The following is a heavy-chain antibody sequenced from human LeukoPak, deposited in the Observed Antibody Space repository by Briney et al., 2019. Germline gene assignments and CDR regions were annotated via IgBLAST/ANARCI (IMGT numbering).Heavy chain of an antibody. CDR1: GGTFSSYA. CDR2: IMPIFGTA. J-gene: IGHJ3*02. Sequence: ASVKVSCKASGGTFSSYAISWVRQAPGQGLEWMGGIMPIFGTANDAQKFQGRVTITADESTSTAYMELSSLRSEDTAVYYCARERGDILTGFHAFDIWGQGTMVTVSS. V-gene: IGHV1-69*13. CDR3: ARERGDILTGFHAFDI. D-gene: IGHD3-9*01.